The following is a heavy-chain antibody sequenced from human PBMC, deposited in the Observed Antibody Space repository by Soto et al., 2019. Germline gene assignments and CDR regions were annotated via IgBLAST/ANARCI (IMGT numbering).Heavy chain of an antibody. D-gene: IGHD3-10*01. Sequence: PSETLSLTCAVYGGSFSGYYWSWIRQPPGKGLEWIGEINHSGSTNYNPSLKSRVTISVDTSKNQFSLKLSSVTAADTAVYYCARGLCLKESYYLAFYVMDVWGQGTTVTVSS. CDR3: ARGLCLKESYYLAFYVMDV. CDR1: GGSFSGYY. J-gene: IGHJ6*02. CDR2: INHSGST. V-gene: IGHV4-34*01.